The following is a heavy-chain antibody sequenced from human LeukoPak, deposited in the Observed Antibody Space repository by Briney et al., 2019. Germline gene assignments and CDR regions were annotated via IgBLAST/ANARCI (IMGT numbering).Heavy chain of an antibody. CDR3: ARVGSRYSYGSFDY. D-gene: IGHD5-18*01. Sequence: ASVRVSCKASGYTFISYGISWVRQAPGQGLEWMGWISTYNGNTNYAQNLQGAVTMTTDTSTSTAYMELRNLRSDDTAVYYCARVGSRYSYGSFDYWGQGTLVTVSS. CDR1: GYTFISYG. V-gene: IGHV1-18*01. CDR2: ISTYNGNT. J-gene: IGHJ4*02.